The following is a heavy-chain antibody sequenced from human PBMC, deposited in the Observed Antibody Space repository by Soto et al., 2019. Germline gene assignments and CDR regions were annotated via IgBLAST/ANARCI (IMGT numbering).Heavy chain of an antibody. CDR2: TVYTGNT. V-gene: IGHV4-59*01. Sequence: PPETLCLTCVVSGGSITPYHWSCIRQFPGKGLEWIAYTVYTGNTNYNPSLKSRVTISMDTSKNQLSLKLTSMTAADTAVYYFLRDMHAGFKHYFHPRRQGILV. CDR1: GGSITPYH. D-gene: IGHD2-8*01. J-gene: IGHJ1*01. CDR3: LRDMHAGFKHYFHP.